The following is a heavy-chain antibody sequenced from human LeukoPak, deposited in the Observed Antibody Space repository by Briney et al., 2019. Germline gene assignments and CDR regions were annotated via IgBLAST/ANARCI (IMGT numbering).Heavy chain of an antibody. CDR2: ISGYNGNT. CDR3: AREDY. J-gene: IGHJ4*02. V-gene: IGHV1-18*01. Sequence: ASVTVSFKASGGTFSSYAISWVRQAPGQGLEWMGWISGYNGNTNYAQKLQGRVTMTTDTSTSTAYMELSSLRTEDTAVYYCAREDYWGQGTLVTVSS. CDR1: GGTFSSYA.